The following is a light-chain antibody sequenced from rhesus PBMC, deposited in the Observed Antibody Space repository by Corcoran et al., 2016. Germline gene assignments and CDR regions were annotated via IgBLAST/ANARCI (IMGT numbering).Light chain of an antibody. CDR2: AAS. J-gene: IGKJ4*01. V-gene: IGKV1-94*01. Sequence: DIQMTQSPSSLSASVGDRVTVTCRASQGINKELSWYQQKLGKAPTLLIYAASNLPTGVSSRFSVNGSGTEYTFTLNRLQTKDIATYYCLQDYTPPLTFGGGTKVEIK. CDR1: QGINKE. CDR3: LQDYTPPLT.